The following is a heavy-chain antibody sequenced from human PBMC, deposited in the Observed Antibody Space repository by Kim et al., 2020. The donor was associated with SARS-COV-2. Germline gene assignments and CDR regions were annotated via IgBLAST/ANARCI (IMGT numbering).Heavy chain of an antibody. CDR2: ISSSGSTI. D-gene: IGHD6-13*01. Sequence: GGSLRLSCAASGFTFSSYEMNWVRQAPGKGLEWVSYISSSGSTIYYADSVKGRFTISRDNAKNSLYLQMNSLRAEDTAVYYCARDPYSSSYNYYGMEVWGQGTTVTVSS. J-gene: IGHJ6*02. V-gene: IGHV3-48*03. CDR3: ARDPYSSSYNYYGMEV. CDR1: GFTFSSYE.